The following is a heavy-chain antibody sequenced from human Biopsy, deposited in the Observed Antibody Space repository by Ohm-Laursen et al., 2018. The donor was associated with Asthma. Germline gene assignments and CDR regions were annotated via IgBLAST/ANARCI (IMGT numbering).Heavy chain of an antibody. V-gene: IGHV3-30*03. CDR3: VRDGTDDAFDI. CDR1: GFSFNSYG. J-gene: IGHJ3*02. D-gene: IGHD1-1*01. Sequence: LSLTCAASGFSFNSYGMHWVRQAPGKGLEWVAVMSFDGRQTYYADSVKGRFTISRDNSKNTLDLQMNSLREEDTAVYYCVRDGTDDAFDIWGQGTVVSVSS. CDR2: MSFDGRQT.